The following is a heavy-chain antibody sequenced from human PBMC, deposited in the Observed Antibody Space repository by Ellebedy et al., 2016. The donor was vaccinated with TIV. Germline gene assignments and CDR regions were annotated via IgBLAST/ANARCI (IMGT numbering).Heavy chain of an antibody. Sequence: SETLSLTXAVYGGSFSGYYWSWIRQPPGKGLEWIGEINHSGSTNYNPSLKSRVTISLDTSKNQFSLKLTSVTAADTAVYYCARLGVVGIAAADDDYWGQGTLVTVSS. CDR1: GGSFSGYY. CDR2: INHSGST. J-gene: IGHJ4*02. V-gene: IGHV4-34*01. D-gene: IGHD6-13*01. CDR3: ARLGVVGIAAADDDY.